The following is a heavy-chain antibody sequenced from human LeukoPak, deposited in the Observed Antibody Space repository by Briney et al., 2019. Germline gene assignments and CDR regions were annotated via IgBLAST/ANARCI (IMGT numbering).Heavy chain of an antibody. CDR2: INGDGSDQ. CDR3: ARERFLEWFDAFDI. V-gene: IGHV3-7*01. Sequence: PGGSLRLSCAASGFTFSISWMTWVRQTPGKGLEWVANINGDGSDQHYVDSVKGRFTISRDNAKNSLYLQINSPRAEDTAVYYCARERFLEWFDAFDIWGQGTMVTVSS. D-gene: IGHD3-3*01. CDR1: GFTFSISW. J-gene: IGHJ3*02.